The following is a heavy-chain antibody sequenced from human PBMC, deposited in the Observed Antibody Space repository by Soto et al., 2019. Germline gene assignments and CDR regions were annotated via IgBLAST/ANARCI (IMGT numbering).Heavy chain of an antibody. V-gene: IGHV3-23*01. Sequence: GGSLRLSCAASGFTFSSYAMSWVRQAPGKGLEWVSAISGSGGSTYSADSVKGRFTISRDNSKNTLYLQMNSLRAEDTAVYYCAKARQNTVVDVIPLTPFDPWGQGTLVTGSS. D-gene: IGHD2-15*01. CDR2: ISGSGGST. J-gene: IGHJ5*02. CDR1: GFTFSSYA. CDR3: AKARQNTVVDVIPLTPFDP.